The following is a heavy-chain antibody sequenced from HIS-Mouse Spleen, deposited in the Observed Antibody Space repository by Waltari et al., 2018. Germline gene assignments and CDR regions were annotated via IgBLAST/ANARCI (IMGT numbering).Heavy chain of an antibody. J-gene: IGHJ3*02. CDR2: INPNSGGT. Sequence: QVQLVQSGAEAKKPGASVKVSCKASGYTFTGYYMHWVRRAPGQGLEWMGWINPNSGGTNYAQKVQGRVTMTRDTSISTAYMELSRLRSDDTAVYYCARVGLGIAFDIWGQGTMVTVSS. V-gene: IGHV1-2*02. D-gene: IGHD7-27*01. CDR3: ARVGLGIAFDI. CDR1: GYTFTGYY.